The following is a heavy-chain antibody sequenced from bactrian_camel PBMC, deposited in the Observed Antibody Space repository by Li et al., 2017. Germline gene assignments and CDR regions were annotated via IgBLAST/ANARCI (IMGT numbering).Heavy chain of an antibody. CDR2: IRPDGVRT. CDR1: GFDFNTCD. Sequence: VQLVESGGGSVQAGGSLRLSCTAPGFDFNTCDMSWYRQDAGKRREWVSSIRPDGVRTYYADSVGGRFTISSDNAKMTATLEMNSLKPEDTAMYYCAADRLRCLGSSQKALDDSSYNYWGQGTQVTVS. V-gene: IGHV3S40*01. CDR3: AADRLRCLGSSQKALDDSSYNY. D-gene: IGHD3*01. J-gene: IGHJ4*01.